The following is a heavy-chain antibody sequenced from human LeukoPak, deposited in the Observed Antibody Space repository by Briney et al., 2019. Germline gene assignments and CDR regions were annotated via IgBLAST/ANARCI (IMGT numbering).Heavy chain of an antibody. CDR3: ARMSDDYGGNFDY. V-gene: IGHV4-30-4*08. D-gene: IGHD4-23*01. Sequence: SQTLSLTCTVSGGSISSGDYYWSWIRQPPGKGLEWIGYIYYSGSTYYNPSLKSRVTISVDTSKNQFSLKLSSVTAADTAVYYCARMSDDYGGNFDYWGQGTLVTVSS. J-gene: IGHJ4*02. CDR2: IYYSGST. CDR1: GGSISSGDYY.